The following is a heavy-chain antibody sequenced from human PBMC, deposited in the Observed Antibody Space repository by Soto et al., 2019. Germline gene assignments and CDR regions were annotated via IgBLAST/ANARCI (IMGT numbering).Heavy chain of an antibody. CDR3: ARDKNTMMGFDY. CDR1: GFTFSSYS. D-gene: IGHD3-22*01. Sequence: PGGSLRLSCAACGFTFSSYSMNWVRQAPGKGLEWVSSISSSSSYIYYADSVKGRFTISRDNAKNSLYLQMNSLRAEDTAVYYCARDKNTMMGFDYWGQGTLVTVSS. V-gene: IGHV3-21*01. J-gene: IGHJ4*02. CDR2: ISSSSSYI.